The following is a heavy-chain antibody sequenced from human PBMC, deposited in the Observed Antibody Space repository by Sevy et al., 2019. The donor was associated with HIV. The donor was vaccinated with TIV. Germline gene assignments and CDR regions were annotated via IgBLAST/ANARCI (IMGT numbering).Heavy chain of an antibody. CDR1: GFTFSSYE. V-gene: IGHV3-48*03. J-gene: IGHJ4*02. CDR2: ISHSGTTI. D-gene: IGHD4-17*01. CDR3: ARDLPPSATTVAHFDC. Sequence: GGSLRLSCAASGFTFSSYEMNWVRQAPGKGLEWVSYISHSGTTISYSDSVKGRFTICRDNATNSPYLHMNTLRAGDTAVYYCARDLPPSATTVAHFDCWGQGTLVTVSS.